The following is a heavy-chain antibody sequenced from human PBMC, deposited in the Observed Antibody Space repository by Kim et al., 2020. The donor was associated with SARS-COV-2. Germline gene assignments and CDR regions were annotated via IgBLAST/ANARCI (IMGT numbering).Heavy chain of an antibody. CDR2: ISSSSSYI. D-gene: IGHD6-19*01. CDR1: GFTFSSYS. Sequence: GGSLRLSCAASGFTFSSYSMNWVRQAPGKGLEWVSSISSSSSYIYYADSVKGRFTISRDNAKNSLYLQMNSLRAEDTAVYYCARVLAGMCFFDYWGQGTLVTVSS. V-gene: IGHV3-21*01. CDR3: ARVLAGMCFFDY. J-gene: IGHJ4*02.